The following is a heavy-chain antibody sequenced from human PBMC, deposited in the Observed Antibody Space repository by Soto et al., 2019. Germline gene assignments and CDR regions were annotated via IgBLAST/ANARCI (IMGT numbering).Heavy chain of an antibody. CDR2: LIPISGTA. D-gene: IGHD2-2*01. J-gene: IGHJ6*02. V-gene: IGHV1-69*01. CDR3: ARSQGSSTSLEIYYYYYYGMDV. Sequence: QVQLVQSGAEVKKPGSSVKVSCKASGGTFSRYAISWVRQAPGQGLEWMGGLIPISGTANYAQKFQGRVTINADESTSTAYMELSSLRSEDTAVYYCARSQGSSTSLEIYYYYYYGMDVWGQGTTVTVSS. CDR1: GGTFSRYA.